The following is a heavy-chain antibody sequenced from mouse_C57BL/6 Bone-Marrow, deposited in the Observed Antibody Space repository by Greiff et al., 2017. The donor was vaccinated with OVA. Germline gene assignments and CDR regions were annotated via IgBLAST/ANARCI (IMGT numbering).Heavy chain of an antibody. J-gene: IGHJ2*01. CDR1: GYTFTGYW. CDR3: ARRVAMYYYGSSYDY. V-gene: IGHV1-9*01. CDR2: ILPGSGST. Sequence: QVQLQQSGAELMKPGASVKLSCKATGYTFTGYWIEWVKQRPGHGLEWIVAILPGSGSTNYNEKFKGKATFTADTSSNTAYMQLSSLTTEDSAIYSCARRVAMYYYGSSYDYWGQGTTLTVSS. D-gene: IGHD1-1*01.